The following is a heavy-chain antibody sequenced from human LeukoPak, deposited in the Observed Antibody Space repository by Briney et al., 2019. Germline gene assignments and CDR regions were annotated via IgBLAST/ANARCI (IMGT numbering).Heavy chain of an antibody. D-gene: IGHD4-17*01. V-gene: IGHV1-69*13. CDR1: GGTFSSYA. CDR3: ARDSHRHTVTTPPDNWFDP. Sequence: WASVKVSCKASGGTFSSYAISWVRQAPGQGLEWMGGIIPIFGTANYAQKFQGRVTITADESTSTAYMELSSLRSEDTAVYYCARDSHRHTVTTPPDNWFDPWGQGTLVTVSS. CDR2: IIPIFGTA. J-gene: IGHJ5*02.